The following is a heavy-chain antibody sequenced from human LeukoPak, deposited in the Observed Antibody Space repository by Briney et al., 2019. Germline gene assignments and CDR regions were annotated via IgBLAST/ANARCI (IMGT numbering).Heavy chain of an antibody. D-gene: IGHD6-19*01. J-gene: IGHJ5*02. V-gene: IGHV3-11*01. Sequence: GGSLRLSCAASGFTFSDYYMSWIRQAPGKGLEWVSYISSSGSTIYYADSVKGRFTISRDNAKNSLYLQMNSLRAEDTAAYYCAREYSSGWYSRKNWFDPWGQGTLVTVSS. CDR2: ISSSGSTI. CDR3: AREYSSGWYSRKNWFDP. CDR1: GFTFSDYY.